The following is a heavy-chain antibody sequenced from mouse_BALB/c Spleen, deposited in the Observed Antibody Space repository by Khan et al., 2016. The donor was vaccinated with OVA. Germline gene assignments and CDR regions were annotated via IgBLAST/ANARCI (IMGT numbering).Heavy chain of an antibody. CDR2: IFPGGGYT. D-gene: IGHD3-1*01. CDR3: AGRGAARATWDYFDY. Sequence: QSGAELVRPGTSVKMSCKAAGYTFTNYWIGWVKQRPGHGLEWIGDIFPGGGYTNYNEKFRGKATLTADTSSSTAYMQLSSLTSEDSAIYYCAGRGAARATWDYFDYWGQGTTLTVSS. CDR1: GYTFTNYW. V-gene: IGHV1-63*02. J-gene: IGHJ2*01.